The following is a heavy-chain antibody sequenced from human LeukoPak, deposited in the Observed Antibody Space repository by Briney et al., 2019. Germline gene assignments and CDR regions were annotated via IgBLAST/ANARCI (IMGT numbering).Heavy chain of an antibody. CDR3: ARESGRYYDFDY. CDR1: GGSISSYY. V-gene: IGHV4-34*01. J-gene: IGHJ4*02. CDR2: INHSGST. D-gene: IGHD1-26*01. Sequence: PAETLSLTCTVSGGSISSYYWSWIRQPPGKALEWIGEINHSGSTNYNPSLKSRVTISVDTSKNQFSLKLSSVTAADTAVYYCARESGRYYDFDYWGQGTLVTVSS.